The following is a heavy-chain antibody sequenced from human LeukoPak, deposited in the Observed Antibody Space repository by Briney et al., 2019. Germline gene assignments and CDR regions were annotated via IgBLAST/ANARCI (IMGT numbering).Heavy chain of an antibody. V-gene: IGHV4-59*08. Sequence: KPSETLSLTCAVSGGSISSYYWSWIRQPPGEGLEWIGYIYYSGSTNYHPSLKSRVTISVDTSKNQFSLELSSVTAADTAVYYCARHRESCSGGSCYSGIDWFDPWGQGTLVTVSS. CDR3: ARHRESCSGGSCYSGIDWFDP. J-gene: IGHJ5*02. CDR1: GGSISSYY. CDR2: IYYSGST. D-gene: IGHD2-15*01.